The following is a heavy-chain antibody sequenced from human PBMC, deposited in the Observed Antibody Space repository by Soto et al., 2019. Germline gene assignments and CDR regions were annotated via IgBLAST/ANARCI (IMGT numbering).Heavy chain of an antibody. V-gene: IGHV1-8*01. CDR2: MNPGSGDT. J-gene: IGHJ5*02. CDR1: GYSFTNDD. CDR3: ARMATFGSLNRFDP. D-gene: IGHD3-16*01. Sequence: GASVKVSCKASGYSFTNDDVSWVRHATGQGLEWMGWMNPGSGDTGYAQKIQGRVTMTGDISIDTAYMELSSLRSDDTAIYYCARMATFGSLNRFDPWGQGTLVTVSS.